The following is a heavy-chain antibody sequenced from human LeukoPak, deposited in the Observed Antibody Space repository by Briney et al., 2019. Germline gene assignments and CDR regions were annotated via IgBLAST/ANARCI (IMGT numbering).Heavy chain of an antibody. Sequence: GESLKISCKGSGYSLSSYWIGWVRQMPGKGLEWMGIIYPDDSDTRYSPSFQGQVTISADKSISTAYLQWSSLKASDTAMYYCARHRKDIGFDSWGQGTLVTVSS. V-gene: IGHV5-51*01. CDR3: ARHRKDIGFDS. D-gene: IGHD2-15*01. J-gene: IGHJ4*02. CDR2: IYPDDSDT. CDR1: GYSLSSYW.